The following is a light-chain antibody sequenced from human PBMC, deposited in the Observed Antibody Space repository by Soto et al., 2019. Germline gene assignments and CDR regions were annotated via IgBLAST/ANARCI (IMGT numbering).Light chain of an antibody. CDR2: DNN. V-gene: IGLV1-51*01. J-gene: IGLJ2*01. CDR3: ATWDSSLDAVV. Sequence: QSVLTQPPSVSAARGQKVTISCSGSSLNIGKNYVCWYQQLPGTAPKLLIYDNNNRPSGIPDRFSGSQSGTSATLGIAGLQTGDEADYFCATWDSSLDAVVFGGGTKVTV. CDR1: SLNIGKNY.